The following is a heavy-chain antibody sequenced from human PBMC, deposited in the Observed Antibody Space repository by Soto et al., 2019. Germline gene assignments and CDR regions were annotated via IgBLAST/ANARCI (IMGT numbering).Heavy chain of an antibody. J-gene: IGHJ6*02. D-gene: IGHD2-15*01. V-gene: IGHV5-51*01. Sequence: PGESLKISCKGSGYSFTSYWIGWVRQMPGKGLEWMGIIYPGDSDTRYSPSFQGQVTISADKSTSTAYLQWSSLKASDTAVYYCARPYCSGGSCYRLGMDVWGRGTTVTVSS. CDR2: IYPGDSDT. CDR3: ARPYCSGGSCYRLGMDV. CDR1: GYSFTSYW.